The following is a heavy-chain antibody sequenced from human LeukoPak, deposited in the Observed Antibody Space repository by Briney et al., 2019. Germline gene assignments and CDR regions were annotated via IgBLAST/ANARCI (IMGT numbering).Heavy chain of an antibody. CDR1: GFTFTSSA. D-gene: IGHD5-18*01. Sequence: GGSLRLSCAASGFTFTSSATSWVPQAPGKGRGWGSAINGSGGSTNYGASVKGRVTISRDNSKNTLYLQMNSLRAEDTAVYYCAKQKYSYGSTYFDYWGQGTLVTVSS. CDR3: AKQKYSYGSTYFDY. J-gene: IGHJ4*02. CDR2: INGSGGST. V-gene: IGHV3-23*01.